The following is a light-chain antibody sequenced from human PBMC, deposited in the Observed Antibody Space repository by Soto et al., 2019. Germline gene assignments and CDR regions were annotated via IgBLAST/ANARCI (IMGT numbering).Light chain of an antibody. J-gene: IGKJ4*01. CDR2: LGS. CDR3: MQTLQSQVT. CDR1: QSLLHSNGHNC. V-gene: IGKV2-28*01. Sequence: DIVMTQSPVSLPVTPGEPASISCRSSQSLLHSNGHNCLDWYLQKPGQSPQLLIYLGSNRASGVPHRFSGSGSGTVFTLKISRVEAEDVGVYYCMQTLQSQVTFGGGTKVEIK.